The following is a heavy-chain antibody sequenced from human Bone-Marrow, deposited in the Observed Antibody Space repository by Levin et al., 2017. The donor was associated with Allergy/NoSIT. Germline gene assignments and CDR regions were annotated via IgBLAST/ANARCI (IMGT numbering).Heavy chain of an antibody. CDR2: IDPSDSYT. CDR1: GYSFTSYW. V-gene: IGHV5-10-1*01. D-gene: IGHD3-10*01. J-gene: IGHJ6*02. CDR3: ARQRVAPSGYGMDV. Sequence: GGSLRLSCKGSGYSFTSYWIIWVRQMSGKGLEWMGRIDPSDSYTNYSPSFQGHVTISADKSISTAYLQWSSLKASDTAMYYCARQRVAPSGYGMDVWGQGTTVTVSS.